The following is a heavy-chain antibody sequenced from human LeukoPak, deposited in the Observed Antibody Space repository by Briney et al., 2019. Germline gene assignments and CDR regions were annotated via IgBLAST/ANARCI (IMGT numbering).Heavy chain of an antibody. CDR3: GKSFGSVHYHLGV. CDR2: IYHSGST. J-gene: IGHJ6*03. V-gene: IGHV4-38-2*02. D-gene: IGHD3-10*01. Sequence: SETLSLTCTVSGYSISSGYYWGWIRQPPGKGLEWIGSIYHSGSTYYSPSLKSRVTISVDTSKNQFSLKLSSVTAADTAVYYWGKSFGSVHYHLGVWGKGTTVTVSS. CDR1: GYSISSGYY.